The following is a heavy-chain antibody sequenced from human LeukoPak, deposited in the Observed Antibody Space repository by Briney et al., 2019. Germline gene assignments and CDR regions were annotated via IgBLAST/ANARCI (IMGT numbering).Heavy chain of an antibody. Sequence: PSETLSLTCTVSGGSISSSSYYWGWIRQPPGKGLEWIGSIYYSGSTYYNPSLKSRVTISVDTSKNQFSLKLSSVTAADTAVYYCARGYSNKAINYYYYMDVWGKGTTVTVSS. CDR2: IYYSGST. D-gene: IGHD4-11*01. CDR3: ARGYSNKAINYYYYMDV. V-gene: IGHV4-39*07. J-gene: IGHJ6*03. CDR1: GGSISSSSYY.